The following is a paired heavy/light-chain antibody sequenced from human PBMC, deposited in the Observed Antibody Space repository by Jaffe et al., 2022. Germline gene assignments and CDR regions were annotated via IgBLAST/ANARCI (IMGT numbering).Light chain of an antibody. CDR3: HQYNTYSS. CDR1: QSISNW. V-gene: IGKV1-5*03. J-gene: IGKJ1*01. CDR2: KTS. Sequence: DIQMTQSPSTLSASVGDRVTITCRASQSISNWLAWYQQKPGKAPKILIYKTSYLQSGVPSRFSGSGSGTEFTLTISSLQPDDFATYHCHQYNTYSSFGQGTKVEIK.
Heavy chain of an antibody. CDR2: IDSGGTTT. J-gene: IGHJ4*02. CDR3: ARDGGRGEKPPIDY. Sequence: EVELVESGGGLVQSGGSLRLSCAVFGFSLSNYDMDWVRQAPGKGLEWVSYIDSGGTTTHYADSVRGRFTISRDQAKKSLFLQMNSLRVEDTAIYYCARDGGRGEKPPIDYWGPGTMVIVSS. D-gene: IGHD2-15*01. CDR1: GFSLSNYD. V-gene: IGHV3-48*03.